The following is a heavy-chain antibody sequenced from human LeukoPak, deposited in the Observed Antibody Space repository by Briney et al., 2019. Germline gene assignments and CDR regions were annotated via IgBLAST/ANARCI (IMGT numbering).Heavy chain of an antibody. D-gene: IGHD2-8*01. V-gene: IGHV1-2*02. CDR2: INPNSGGT. CDR3: ARETRRKYCTNGVCSSRNWFDP. J-gene: IGHJ5*02. Sequence: ASVKVSCKASGGTFSSYAISWVRQAPGQGLEWMGWINPNSGGTNYAQKFQGRVTMTRDTSISTAYMELSRLRSDDTAVYYCARETRRKYCTNGVCSSRNWFDPWGQGTLVTVSS. CDR1: GGTFSSYA.